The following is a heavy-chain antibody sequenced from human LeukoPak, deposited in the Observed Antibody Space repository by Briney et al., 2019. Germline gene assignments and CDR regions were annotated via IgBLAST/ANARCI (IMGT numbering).Heavy chain of an antibody. D-gene: IGHD6-13*01. CDR2: IKQDGGEK. CDR3: ARDQQALTRYYYYYYYMDV. V-gene: IGHV3-7*01. J-gene: IGHJ6*03. CDR1: GFTFSDYY. Sequence: GGSLRLSCAASGFTFSDYYMSWVRQAPGKGLEWVANIKQDGGEKYYVDSVKGRFTISRDNAKNSLYLQMNSLRAEDTAVYYCARDQQALTRYYYYYYYMDVWGKGTTVTVSS.